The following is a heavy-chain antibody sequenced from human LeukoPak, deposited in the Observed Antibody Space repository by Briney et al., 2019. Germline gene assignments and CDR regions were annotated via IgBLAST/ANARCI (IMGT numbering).Heavy chain of an antibody. J-gene: IGHJ4*02. CDR3: AKDKNNWNYYDY. D-gene: IGHD1-20*01. CDR2: ISWNSGSI. CDR1: GFAFDEYG. V-gene: IGHV3-9*01. Sequence: GGSLRLSCTASGFAFDEYGMSWVRQAPGKGLEWVSGISWNSGSIGYADSVKGRFTISRDNAKNSPYLQMNSLRAEDTALYYCAKDKNNWNYYDYWGQGTLVTVSS.